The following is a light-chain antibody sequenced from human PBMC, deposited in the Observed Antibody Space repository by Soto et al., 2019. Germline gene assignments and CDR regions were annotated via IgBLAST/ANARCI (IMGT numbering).Light chain of an antibody. CDR2: DAS. CDR1: QSISNH. Sequence: ALAQSPATLSVSPGERATLSCRASQSISNHLAWYQQKPGQAPRLLIYDASTRATGIPARFGGSGSGTEFTLTISSLQSEDFAVYYCQQYNNWPPITFGQGTRLEIK. J-gene: IGKJ5*01. CDR3: QQYNNWPPIT. V-gene: IGKV3-15*01.